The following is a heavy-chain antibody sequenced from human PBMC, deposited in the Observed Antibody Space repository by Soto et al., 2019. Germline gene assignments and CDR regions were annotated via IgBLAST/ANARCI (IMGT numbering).Heavy chain of an antibody. Sequence: GXSEKGSCKASGDTFTTYYMHWVRQAPGQGLEWMGIISPDGGRTRYAQKFQGRVTMTRDTSTSRVYMELSSLRSEYTAVHYRATRAPGHYCGQGGLVTVSS. CDR1: GDTFTTYY. CDR2: ISPDGGRT. CDR3: ATRAPGHY. J-gene: IGHJ4*02. V-gene: IGHV1-46*01. D-gene: IGHD1-26*01.